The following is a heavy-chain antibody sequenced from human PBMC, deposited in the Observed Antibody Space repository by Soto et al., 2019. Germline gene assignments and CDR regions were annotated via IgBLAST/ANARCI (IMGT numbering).Heavy chain of an antibody. J-gene: IGHJ3*02. CDR2: LNPSGAST. Sequence: QVQLVQSGAEVKKPGASVKVACKASGYSFNSYYMHWVRQAPGQGGEGMGVLNPSGASTSYAQKVPGRVTTTRDTSTSTVYMELSSLRSEDTALYYCASAYNAYQRQHVFDIWGQGTLVTVSS. V-gene: IGHV1-46*02. D-gene: IGHD3-16*01. CDR3: ASAYNAYQRQHVFDI. CDR1: GYSFNSYY.